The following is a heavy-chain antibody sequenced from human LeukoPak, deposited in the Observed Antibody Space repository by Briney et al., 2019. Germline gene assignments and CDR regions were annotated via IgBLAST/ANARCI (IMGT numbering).Heavy chain of an antibody. Sequence: PGGSLRLSCAASGFSFSNYGMHWVRQAPGKGLEWVAYRRYDGSSIHYVDSVKGRFTISRDNSKNMVHLQMNSLRAEDTAVYYCTKYKGGDSGYDFLFDSWGQGTLVTVSS. CDR3: TKYKGGDSGYDFLFDS. CDR1: GFSFSNYG. D-gene: IGHD5-12*01. V-gene: IGHV3-30*02. CDR2: RRYDGSSI. J-gene: IGHJ4*02.